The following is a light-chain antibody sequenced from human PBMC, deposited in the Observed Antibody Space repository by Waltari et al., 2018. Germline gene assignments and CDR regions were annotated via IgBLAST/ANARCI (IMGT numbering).Light chain of an antibody. CDR2: GAS. J-gene: IGKJ2*01. Sequence: IVLTQSPGTLSLSPGDRASLSCKASQRLGKNYVAWYQHKPGQAPRLVLYGASSRAAGIPDRCSGSGSGTDFTLTISRLEPEDFAVYYCQQYASSVLYTFGQGTKLEIK. CDR1: QRLGKNY. V-gene: IGKV3-20*01. CDR3: QQYASSVLYT.